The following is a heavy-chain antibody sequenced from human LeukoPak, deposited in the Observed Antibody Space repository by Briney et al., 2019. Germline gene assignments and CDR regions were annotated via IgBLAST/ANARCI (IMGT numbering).Heavy chain of an antibody. CDR1: GYSINNYW. CDR2: IYPADSDI. V-gene: IGHV5-51*01. D-gene: IGHD2-15*01. J-gene: IGHJ5*02. CDR3: ARQEYCSGGSCYTWFDP. Sequence: GESLQISCKGSGYSINNYWIGWVRQMPGKGLEWMGIIYPADSDIRYSPSFQGQVTISADKSISTAYLQWSSLKASDTAMYYCARQEYCSGGSCYTWFDPWAREPWSLSPQ.